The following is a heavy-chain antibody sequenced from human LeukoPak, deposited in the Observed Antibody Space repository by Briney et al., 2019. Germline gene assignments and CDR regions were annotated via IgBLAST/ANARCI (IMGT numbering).Heavy chain of an antibody. CDR3: AREGAPSDSSGYYYAEFDY. J-gene: IGHJ4*02. V-gene: IGHV3-30*01. Sequence: GGSLRLSCAASGFTFSSYAMHWVRQAPGKGLEWVAVISYDGSNKYYADSVKGRFTISRDNSKNTLYLQMNSLRAEDTAVYYCAREGAPSDSSGYYYAEFDYWGQGTLVTVSS. D-gene: IGHD3-22*01. CDR2: ISYDGSNK. CDR1: GFTFSSYA.